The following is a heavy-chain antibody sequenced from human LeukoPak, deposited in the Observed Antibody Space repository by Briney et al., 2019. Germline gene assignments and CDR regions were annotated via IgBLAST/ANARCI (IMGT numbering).Heavy chain of an antibody. V-gene: IGHV4-59*02. CDR2: IYYTET. CDR3: ARVTLLPTHIDY. CDR1: GGSVSNYY. Sequence: SETLSLTCTVSGGSVSNYYWSWIRQSPGKGLEWIGYIYYTETSYNPSLKSRVTISADTSKNQFSLKLYSVTAADTAVYYCARVTLLPTHIDYWGQGTLVTVSS. D-gene: IGHD2-15*01. J-gene: IGHJ4*02.